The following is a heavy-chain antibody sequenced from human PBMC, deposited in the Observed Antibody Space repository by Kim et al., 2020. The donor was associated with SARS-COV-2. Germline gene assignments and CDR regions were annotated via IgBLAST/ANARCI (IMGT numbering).Heavy chain of an antibody. J-gene: IGHJ6*02. CDR3: AKDSYHIAMIVVVTSAYYGMDV. V-gene: IGHV3-23*01. CDR2: ISSSGGST. D-gene: IGHD3-22*01. CDR1: GFTFSSYA. Sequence: GGSLRLSCAASGFTFSSYAMSWVRQAPGKGLEWVSAISSSGGSTYYADSVKGRFTISRDNSKNTMSLQMNSLRAEDTAVYYCAKDSYHIAMIVVVTSAYYGMDVWGQGTTVTVSS.